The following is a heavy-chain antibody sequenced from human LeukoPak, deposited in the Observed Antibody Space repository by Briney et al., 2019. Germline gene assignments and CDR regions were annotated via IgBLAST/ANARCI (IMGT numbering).Heavy chain of an antibody. J-gene: IGHJ3*02. V-gene: IGHV4-59*01. CDR2: IYYSGST. CDR3: ARGPDTYCSSTSCYKAHPAFDI. D-gene: IGHD2-2*02. Sequence: SGTLSLTCTVSGGSIISYYWSWIRQPPGKGLEWIGYIYYSGSTNYNPSLKSRVTISVDTSKNQFSLKLSSVTAADTAVYYCARGPDTYCSSTSCYKAHPAFDIWGQGTMVTVSS. CDR1: GGSIISYY.